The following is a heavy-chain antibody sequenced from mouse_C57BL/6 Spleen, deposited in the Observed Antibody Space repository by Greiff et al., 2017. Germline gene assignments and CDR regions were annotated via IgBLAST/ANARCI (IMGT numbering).Heavy chain of an antibody. D-gene: IGHD2-4*01. CDR3: AGNYDYDGGYYAMDY. Sequence: EVQLQQSGPELVKPGASVKISCKASGYTFTDYYMNWVKQSHGKSLEWIGDINPNNGGTSYNQKFKGKATLTIDKSSSTAYIELRSLTSEDSAVYYCAGNYDYDGGYYAMDYWGQGTSVTVSS. CDR1: GYTFTDYY. CDR2: INPNNGGT. V-gene: IGHV1-26*01. J-gene: IGHJ4*01.